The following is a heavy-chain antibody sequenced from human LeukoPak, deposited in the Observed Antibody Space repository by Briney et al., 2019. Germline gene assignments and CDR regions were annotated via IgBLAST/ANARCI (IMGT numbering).Heavy chain of an antibody. Sequence: GGSLRLSCAASGFTFSSYGMHWVRQAPGKGLEWVAVISYDGSNKYYADSVKGRFTISRDNSKNTLYLQVNSLRAEDTAVYYCAKGGKWDVTPFDYWGQGTLVTVSS. V-gene: IGHV3-30*18. CDR2: ISYDGSNK. J-gene: IGHJ4*02. CDR3: AKGGKWDVTPFDY. D-gene: IGHD1-26*01. CDR1: GFTFSSYG.